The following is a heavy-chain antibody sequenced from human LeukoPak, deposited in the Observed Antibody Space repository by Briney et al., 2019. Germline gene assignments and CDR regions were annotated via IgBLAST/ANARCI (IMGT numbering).Heavy chain of an antibody. Sequence: SETLSLTCTVSGGSISSYYWSWIRQPPGKGLEWMGYIYYSGSTNYNPSLKSRVTISVDTSKNKFSLKLSSVTAADTAVYYCARGRGHYYYGMDVWGQGTTVTVSS. CDR2: IYYSGST. V-gene: IGHV4-59*01. D-gene: IGHD3-10*01. J-gene: IGHJ6*02. CDR1: GGSISSYY. CDR3: ARGRGHYYYGMDV.